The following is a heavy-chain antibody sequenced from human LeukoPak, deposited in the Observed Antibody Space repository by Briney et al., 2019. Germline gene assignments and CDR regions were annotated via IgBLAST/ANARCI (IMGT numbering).Heavy chain of an antibody. J-gene: IGHJ4*02. V-gene: IGHV4-39*07. D-gene: IGHD3-22*01. Sequence: SETLSLTCTVSGGSISSSSYYWGWIRQPPGKGLEWIGSIYYSGSTYYNPSLKSRVTISVDTSKNQFSLKLSSVTAADTAVYYCARAITMKKIFDYWGQGTLVTVPS. CDR3: ARAITMKKIFDY. CDR2: IYYSGST. CDR1: GGSISSSSYY.